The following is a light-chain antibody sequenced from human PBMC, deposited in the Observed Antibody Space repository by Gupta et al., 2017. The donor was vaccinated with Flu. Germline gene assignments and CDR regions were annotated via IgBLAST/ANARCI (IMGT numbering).Light chain of an antibody. Sequence: SYELTQPPSVSVSPGPTARLPCSGHKLGDKYACWYQQKPGQAPVLVMYRDDKLPSGIPERFSGSNSGNTATLTISDAQAMDEADFYCQAWDSSTVLFGGGTKLTVL. CDR3: QAWDSSTVL. CDR1: KLGDKY. J-gene: IGLJ2*01. CDR2: RDD. V-gene: IGLV3-1*01.